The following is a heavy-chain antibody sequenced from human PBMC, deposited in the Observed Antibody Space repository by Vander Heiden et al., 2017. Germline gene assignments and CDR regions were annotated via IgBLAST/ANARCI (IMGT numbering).Heavy chain of an antibody. Sequence: QVQLQESGPGLVKPSETLSLTCTVSGGSLSSYYWSWIRQPPGKGLEWIGYIYYSGSTNYNPSLKSRVTISVDTSKNQFSLKLSSVTAADTAVYYCARVDYSNYAHYYYGMDVWGQGTTVTVSS. D-gene: IGHD4-4*01. CDR3: ARVDYSNYAHYYYGMDV. CDR2: IYYSGST. V-gene: IGHV4-59*01. CDR1: GGSLSSYY. J-gene: IGHJ6*02.